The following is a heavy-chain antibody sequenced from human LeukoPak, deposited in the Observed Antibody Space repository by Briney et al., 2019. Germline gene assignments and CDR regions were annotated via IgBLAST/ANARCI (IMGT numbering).Heavy chain of an antibody. Sequence: GGSLRLSCAASGFTFSSYAMHWVRQAPGKGLEWVAVISYDGSNKYYADSVKGRFTISRDNSKNTLYLQMNSLRAEDTAVYYCAKGYGSGSYYNEFLDYWGQGTLVTVSS. CDR3: AKGYGSGSYYNEFLDY. J-gene: IGHJ4*02. D-gene: IGHD3-10*01. V-gene: IGHV3-30*04. CDR1: GFTFSSYA. CDR2: ISYDGSNK.